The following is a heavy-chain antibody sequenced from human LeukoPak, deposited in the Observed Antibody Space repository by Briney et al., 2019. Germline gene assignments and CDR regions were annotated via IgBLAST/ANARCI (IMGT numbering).Heavy chain of an antibody. V-gene: IGHV3-48*02. CDR1: GFTFSSYS. CDR2: ISSSSSTI. J-gene: IGHJ4*02. Sequence: GGSLRLSCAASGFTFSSYSMNWVRQAPGKGLEWVSYISSSSSTICYADSVKGRFTISRDSAKSSLYLQMNSLRDEDTAVYYCARASSSVWYDSFDYWGQGTLVTVSS. D-gene: IGHD6-19*01. CDR3: ARASSSVWYDSFDY.